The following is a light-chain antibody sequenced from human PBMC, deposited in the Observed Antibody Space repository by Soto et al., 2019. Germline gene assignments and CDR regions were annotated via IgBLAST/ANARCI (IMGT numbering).Light chain of an antibody. Sequence: EIVMTRSPATLSVSPGERATLSCRASQSVSSNLAWYQQKPGQAPRLLIYGASTSATGIPARFSGSGSGTEFTLTISSLQSEDFAVYYCQQYNNWWTFGQGTKVDIK. V-gene: IGKV3-15*01. CDR1: QSVSSN. CDR3: QQYNNWWT. J-gene: IGKJ1*01. CDR2: GAS.